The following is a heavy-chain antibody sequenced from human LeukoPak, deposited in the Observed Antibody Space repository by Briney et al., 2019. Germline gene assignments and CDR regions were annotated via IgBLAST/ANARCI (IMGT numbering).Heavy chain of an antibody. J-gene: IGHJ4*02. CDR3: ARVGYGDYREDY. Sequence: SETLSHTCTVSGGSISSGDYYWSWIRQPPGKGLEWIGYIYYSGSTYYNPSLKSRVTISVDPSKNQFSLKLSSVTAADTAVYYCARVGYGDYREDYWGQGTLVTVSS. CDR1: GGSISSGDYY. CDR2: IYYSGST. D-gene: IGHD4-17*01. V-gene: IGHV4-30-4*01.